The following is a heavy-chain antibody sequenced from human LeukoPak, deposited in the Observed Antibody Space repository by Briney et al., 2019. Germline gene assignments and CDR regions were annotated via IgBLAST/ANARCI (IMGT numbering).Heavy chain of an antibody. CDR2: IYYTGST. V-gene: IGHV4-59*13. D-gene: IGHD1-1*01. CDR1: GDSINYYY. J-gene: IGHJ6*02. Sequence: PSETLSLTCNVSGDSINYYYWSWIRQPPGKGLEWIGHIYYTGSTNYNPSLKSRVTISIDTSKNQFSLKLTSVTATDTAVYFCARYHPTGSSLDVWGQGTTVTVSS. CDR3: ARYHPTGSSLDV.